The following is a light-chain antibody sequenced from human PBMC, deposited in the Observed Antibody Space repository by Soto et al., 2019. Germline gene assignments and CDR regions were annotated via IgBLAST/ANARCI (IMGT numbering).Light chain of an antibody. J-gene: IGKJ4*01. CDR3: QQRSNWPPVT. Sequence: EIGFTQSPATLSLSPGERATLSCRASQSVGYHLAWYQQKPGQAPRLLIYDASNRATGIPARFSGSGSGTDFTLAISSLEPEDFAVYYCQQRSNWPPVTFGGGTKVDIK. V-gene: IGKV3-11*01. CDR2: DAS. CDR1: QSVGYH.